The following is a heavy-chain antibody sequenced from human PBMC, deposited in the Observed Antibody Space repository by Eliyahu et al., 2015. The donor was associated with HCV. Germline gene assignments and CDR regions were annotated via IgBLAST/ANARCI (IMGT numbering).Heavy chain of an antibody. CDR2: IYYSGST. CDR1: GGSISSSYYY. D-gene: IGHD1-26*01. CDR3: ARSGSSRALVY. Sequence: QLQLQESGPGLVKPSETLSLTCTVSGGSISSSYYYWGWIRQPPGKGLEWIGSIYYSGSTYYNPSLKSRVTISVDTSKNQFSLKLSSVTAADTAVYFCARSGSSRALVYWGQGTLVTVSS. V-gene: IGHV4-39*01. J-gene: IGHJ4*02.